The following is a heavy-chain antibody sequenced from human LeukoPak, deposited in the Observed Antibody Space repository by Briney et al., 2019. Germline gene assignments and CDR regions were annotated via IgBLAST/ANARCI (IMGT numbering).Heavy chain of an antibody. CDR2: ISDRGHST. CDR1: GFNFTQYA. Sequence: PGGSLRLSCAASGFNFTQYAMNWVRQAPGKGLEWLSLISDRGHSTYYADSVKGRFAISRDNSKNTLYLQMDSLRADDTAVYYCANYADPLFSDYWGQGTLVTVSS. CDR3: ANYADPLFSDY. J-gene: IGHJ4*02. V-gene: IGHV3-23*01. D-gene: IGHD4-17*01.